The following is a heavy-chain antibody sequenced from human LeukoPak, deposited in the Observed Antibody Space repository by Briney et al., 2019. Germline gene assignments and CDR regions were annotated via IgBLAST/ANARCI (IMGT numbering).Heavy chain of an antibody. Sequence: ASVRLSYRASGYTFTIYGISWVRQAPGQGLEGMGWMSAHSGNTNYAQKLQGRVTMTTDTSTSTAYMELRSLRSDDTAVYYCARVVRGSGYFDYWGQGTLVTVSS. CDR2: MSAHSGNT. D-gene: IGHD5-12*01. CDR1: GYTFTIYG. CDR3: ARVVRGSGYFDY. V-gene: IGHV1-18*01. J-gene: IGHJ4*02.